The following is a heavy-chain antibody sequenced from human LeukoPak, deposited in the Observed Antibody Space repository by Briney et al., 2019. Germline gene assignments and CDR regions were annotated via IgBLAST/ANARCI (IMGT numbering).Heavy chain of an antibody. CDR3: ARDGEYSGYEPEAFDI. J-gene: IGHJ3*02. D-gene: IGHD5-12*01. CDR2: ISSSGSTI. CDR1: GFTFSSYE. Sequence: PGGSLRLSCAASGFTFSSYEMNWVRQAPGKGLEWVSYISSSGSTIYYADSVKGRFTISRDNAKNSLYLQMNSLRAEDTAVYYCARDGEYSGYEPEAFDIWGQGTMSPSLQ. V-gene: IGHV3-48*03.